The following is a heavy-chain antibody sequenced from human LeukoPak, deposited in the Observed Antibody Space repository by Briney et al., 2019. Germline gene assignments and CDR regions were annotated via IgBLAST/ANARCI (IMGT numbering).Heavy chain of an antibody. CDR3: AKGHMVQGEGGFMDV. J-gene: IGHJ6*04. CDR2: INPKSGDT. CDR1: GYIFSDYY. V-gene: IGHV1-2*02. D-gene: IGHD3-10*01. Sequence: ASVKVSCKASGYIFSDYYMHWVRQAPGQGLEWMGWINPKSGDTKYAQHFQGRVTLTRDTSISTAYMELSSLRSDDTSAYYCAKGHMVQGEGGFMDVWGKGTTVTVSS.